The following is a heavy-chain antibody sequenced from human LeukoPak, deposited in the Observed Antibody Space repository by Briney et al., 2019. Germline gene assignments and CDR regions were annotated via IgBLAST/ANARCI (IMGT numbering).Heavy chain of an antibody. Sequence: GGSLRLSCAASGFTFSTFAMIWVRQPPGKGLEWVSGISGSGGATYYADSVKGRFTISRDDPHNTLYLQMNSLRAEDTAVYFCARGGVDYYGSGTYYLMYYFDYWGQGALVTVSS. CDR2: ISGSGGAT. V-gene: IGHV3-23*01. CDR1: GFTFSTFA. D-gene: IGHD3-10*01. CDR3: ARGGVDYYGSGTYYLMYYFDY. J-gene: IGHJ4*02.